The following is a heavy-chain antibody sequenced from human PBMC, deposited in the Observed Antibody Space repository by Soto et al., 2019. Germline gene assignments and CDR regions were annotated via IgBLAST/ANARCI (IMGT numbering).Heavy chain of an antibody. J-gene: IGHJ5*02. CDR1: GGTFSSYT. CDR2: IIPILGIA. CDR3: ERDGCSGGSCYSFWWFDP. Sequence: QVQLVQSGAEVKKPGSSVKVSCKASGGTFSSYTISWGRQAPGQGLEWMGRIIPILGIANYAQKFQGRVTITADKSTTTAYMELSSLRYEDTAVYYCERDGCSGGSCYSFWWFDPWGQGTLVTVS. V-gene: IGHV1-69*08. D-gene: IGHD2-15*01.